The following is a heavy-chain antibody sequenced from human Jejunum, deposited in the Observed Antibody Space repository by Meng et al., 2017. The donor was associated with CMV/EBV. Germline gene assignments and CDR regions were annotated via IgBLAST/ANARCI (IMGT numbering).Heavy chain of an antibody. Sequence: SGDYYWSWIRQPPGKGLEWIGFTYYGGRTYYNPSLKSRLTISIDTSKNQFSLRLSSVTAADTAVYYCARTEDCHSTRCYTGFDPWGQGTLVTVSS. CDR1: SGDYY. CDR2: TYYGGRT. CDR3: ARTEDCHSTRCYTGFDP. J-gene: IGHJ5*02. D-gene: IGHD2-2*01. V-gene: IGHV4-30-4*08.